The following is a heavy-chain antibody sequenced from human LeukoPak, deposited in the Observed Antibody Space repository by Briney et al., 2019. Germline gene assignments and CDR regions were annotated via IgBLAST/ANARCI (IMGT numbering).Heavy chain of an antibody. D-gene: IGHD1-26*01. CDR2: ISAYNGNT. CDR1: GYTFTSYG. J-gene: IGHJ4*02. V-gene: IGHV1-18*01. CDR3: ARSNSGSYSIPHFDY. Sequence: ASVKVSCKASGYTFTSYGISWVRQAPGQGLEWMGWISAYNGNTNYAQKLQGRVTMTTDTSTSTAHMELRSLRSDDTAVYYCARSNSGSYSIPHFDYWGQGTLVTVSS.